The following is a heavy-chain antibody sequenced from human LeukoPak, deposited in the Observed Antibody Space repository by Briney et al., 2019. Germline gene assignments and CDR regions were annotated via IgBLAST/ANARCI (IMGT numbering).Heavy chain of an antibody. D-gene: IGHD3-9*01. J-gene: IGHJ4*02. CDR2: IYYSGST. CDR3: ARFTSRILTGYFYYFDY. CDR1: GSSISSSGYY. V-gene: IGHV4-31*03. Sequence: SQTMSLTCTVSGSSISSSGYYWSWIRQHPGKGLEWVGYIYYSGSTYYNPSLKSRVTISVDTSKNQFSLKLSSVTAADTAVYYCARFTSRILTGYFYYFDYWGQGTLVTVSS.